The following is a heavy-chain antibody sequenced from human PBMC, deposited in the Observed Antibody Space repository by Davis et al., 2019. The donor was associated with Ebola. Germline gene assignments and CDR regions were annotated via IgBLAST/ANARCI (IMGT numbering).Heavy chain of an antibody. CDR3: ARDGGGSYSTFQH. CDR2: IKQDGSEK. V-gene: IGHV3-7*01. Sequence: GGSLRLSCAASGFPFSSYWMSWVRQAPGKGLEWVANIKQDGSEKYYVDSVKGRFTISRDNAKNTLYLQMNSLRAEDTAVYYCARDGGGSYSTFQHWGQGTLVTVSS. D-gene: IGHD3-10*01. J-gene: IGHJ1*01. CDR1: GFPFSSYW.